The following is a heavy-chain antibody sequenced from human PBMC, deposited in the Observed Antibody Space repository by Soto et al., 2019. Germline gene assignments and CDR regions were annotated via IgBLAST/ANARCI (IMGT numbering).Heavy chain of an antibody. CDR2: IGTAGDT. D-gene: IGHD6-19*01. V-gene: IGHV3-13*01. CDR1: GFTFSSYD. Sequence: PGGSLRLSCAASGFTFSSYDMHWVRQATGKGLEWVSAIGTAGDTYYPGSVKGRFTISRENAKNSLYLQVNSLRAGDTAVYYCARVPRSGWYAAFAIWGQGTMVTVSS. CDR3: ARVPRSGWYAAFAI. J-gene: IGHJ3*02.